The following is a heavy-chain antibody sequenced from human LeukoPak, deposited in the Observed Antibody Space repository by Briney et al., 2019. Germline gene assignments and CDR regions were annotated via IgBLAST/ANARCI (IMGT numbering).Heavy chain of an antibody. CDR2: ISSSGSTI. Sequence: PGGSLRLSCAASGFTFSSYEMNWVRQAPGKGLEWVSYISSSGSTIYYADSVRGRFTISRDNTKNSLYLQMNSLRGEDTGIYYCARALDFLWGSYRHPFDYWGQGTPVTVSA. CDR3: ARALDFLWGSYRHPFDY. CDR1: GFTFSSYE. V-gene: IGHV3-48*03. J-gene: IGHJ4*02. D-gene: IGHD3-16*02.